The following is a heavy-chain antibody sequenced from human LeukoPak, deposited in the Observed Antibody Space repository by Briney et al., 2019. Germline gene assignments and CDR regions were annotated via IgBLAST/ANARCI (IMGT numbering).Heavy chain of an antibody. V-gene: IGHV4-34*01. CDR2: INHSGST. CDR1: GGSFSGYY. J-gene: IGHJ3*02. CDR3: ARQDYCSSTSCYSVDAFDI. Sequence: PSETLSLTCAVYGGSFSGYYWSCIRQPPGKGLEWIGEINHSGSTNYNPSLKSRVTISVYTYKNQFSLKLSSVTAADTAVYYCARQDYCSSTSCYSVDAFDIWGQGTMVTVSS. D-gene: IGHD2-2*02.